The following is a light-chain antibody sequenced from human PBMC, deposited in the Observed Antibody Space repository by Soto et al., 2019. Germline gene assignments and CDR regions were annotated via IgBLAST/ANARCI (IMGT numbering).Light chain of an antibody. J-gene: IGLJ1*01. V-gene: IGLV1-40*01. CDR1: SSNIGAGYD. Sequence: QSVLTQPPSVSGAPGQRVTISCTGSSSNIGAGYDVHWYQQLPGTAPKHLIYGNSNRPSGVPDRLSGSKSGTSASLAITGLQAEDEADYYCQSYDSSRSGYVFGTGTKLTVL. CDR2: GNS. CDR3: QSYDSSRSGYV.